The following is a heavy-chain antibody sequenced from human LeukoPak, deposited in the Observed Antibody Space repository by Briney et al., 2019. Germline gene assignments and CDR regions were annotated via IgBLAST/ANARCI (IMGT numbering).Heavy chain of an antibody. CDR2: ISAYDGNT. CDR3: ARTPEVRSSSTSHFDY. Sequence: GASVKVSCKASGYTFTSYGISWVRQAPGQGLEWMGWISAYDGNTNYAQKFQGRVTMTTNTSTRTAYMELRSLRFDDTAIFYCARTPEVRSSSTSHFDYWGQGTLVTVSS. CDR1: GYTFTSYG. D-gene: IGHD6-13*01. V-gene: IGHV1-18*01. J-gene: IGHJ4*02.